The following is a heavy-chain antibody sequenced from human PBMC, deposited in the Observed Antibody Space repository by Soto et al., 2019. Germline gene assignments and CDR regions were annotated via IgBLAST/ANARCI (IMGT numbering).Heavy chain of an antibody. Sequence: SQTLSLTCAISGDSVSSNSAAWNWIRQSPSRGLEWLGRTYYRSKWYNDYAVSVKSRITINPDTSKNQFSLQLNSVTPEDTAVYYFARVLGTMVRGVIIHYGMDVWGQGTTVTVSS. CDR3: ARVLGTMVRGVIIHYGMDV. CDR2: TYYRSKWYN. V-gene: IGHV6-1*01. CDR1: GDSVSSNSAA. D-gene: IGHD3-10*01. J-gene: IGHJ6*02.